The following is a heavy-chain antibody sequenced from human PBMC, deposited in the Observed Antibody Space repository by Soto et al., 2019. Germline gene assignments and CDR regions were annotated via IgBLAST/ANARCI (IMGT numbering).Heavy chain of an antibody. D-gene: IGHD2-8*01. CDR2: IYHSGSR. CDR3: AKGGAHCSDCVCYAFEA. V-gene: IGHV4-4*02. Sequence: QVQLQESGPGLVKPSETLSLTCTVSSDSISTEKWLSWVRQPPGKGLEWIGEIYHSGSRHYSPTLQIRVPISQYKSKIKFSLKLSSVTAAATAVYYCAKGGAHCSDCVCYAFEAWGQGTMVAVSS. J-gene: IGHJ3*01. CDR1: SDSISTEKW.